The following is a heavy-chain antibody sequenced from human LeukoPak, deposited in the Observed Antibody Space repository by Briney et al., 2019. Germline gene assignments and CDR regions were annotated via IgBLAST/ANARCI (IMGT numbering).Heavy chain of an antibody. CDR3: ARDVGDYESFDY. CDR2: INPSGGST. J-gene: IGHJ4*02. CDR1: GYTFTSYY. D-gene: IGHD4-17*01. V-gene: IGHV1-46*01. Sequence: ASVKVSCTASGYTFTSYYMHWVRQAPGQGLEWMGIINPSGGSTSYAQKFQGRVTTTRDTSTSTVYMELSSLRSEDTAVYYCARDVGDYESFDYWGQGTLVTVSS.